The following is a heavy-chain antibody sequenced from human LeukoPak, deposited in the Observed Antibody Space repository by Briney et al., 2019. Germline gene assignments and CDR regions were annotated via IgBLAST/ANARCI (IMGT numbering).Heavy chain of an antibody. Sequence: GGSLRLSCAASGFTFSSYWMSWVRQAPGKGLEWVANIKQDGSEKYYVDSVKGRFTISRDNAKNSLYLQMNSLRAEDTAVYYCARINVGSGWYLHFENWFDPWGQGTLVTVSS. J-gene: IGHJ5*02. CDR1: GFTFSSYW. V-gene: IGHV3-7*01. CDR2: IKQDGSEK. D-gene: IGHD6-19*01. CDR3: ARINVGSGWYLHFENWFDP.